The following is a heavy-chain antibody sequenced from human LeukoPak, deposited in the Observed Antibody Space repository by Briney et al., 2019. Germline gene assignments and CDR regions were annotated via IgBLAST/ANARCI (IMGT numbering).Heavy chain of an antibody. Sequence: GASVTVSCTASGYTFTSYGISWVRQAPGQGLEWMGWISAYNGNTNYAQKLQGRVTMTTDTSTSTAYMELRSLRSDDTAVYYCARAAPGYSSSWSFDYWGQGTLVTVSS. CDR2: ISAYNGNT. CDR3: ARAAPGYSSSWSFDY. D-gene: IGHD6-13*01. J-gene: IGHJ4*02. CDR1: GYTFTSYG. V-gene: IGHV1-18*01.